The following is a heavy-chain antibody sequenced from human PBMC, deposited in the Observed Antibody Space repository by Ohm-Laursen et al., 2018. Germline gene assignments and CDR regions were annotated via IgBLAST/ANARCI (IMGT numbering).Heavy chain of an antibody. J-gene: IGHJ4*02. D-gene: IGHD6-13*01. V-gene: IGHV3-30*03. CDR1: GFTFSSYG. CDR2: ISYDGSNK. CDR3: ARTGYRGNGVDH. Sequence: SLRLSCAASGFTFSSYGMHWVRQAPGKGLEWVAVISYDGSNKYYADSVKGRFTISRDNSKNTLYLQMNSLRAEDTAVYYCARTGYRGNGVDHWGQGTLVTVSS.